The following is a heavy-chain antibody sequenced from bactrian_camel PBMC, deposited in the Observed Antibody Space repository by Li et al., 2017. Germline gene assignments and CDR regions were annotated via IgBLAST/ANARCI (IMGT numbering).Heavy chain of an antibody. CDR1: GYSVSSAC. CDR2: LNRAGVST. J-gene: IGHJ4*01. V-gene: IGHV3S40*01. CDR3: AARDRETCGATWYALSRWAY. D-gene: IGHD6*01. Sequence: EVQLVESGGGSVQAGGSLTLSCTASGYSVSSACMGWFRQAPGKEREGIVSLNRAGVSTYRTDSVKGRFAISRDNANNTVYLQINGLKPEDTAMYYCAARDRETCGATWYALSRWAYWGQGTQVTVS.